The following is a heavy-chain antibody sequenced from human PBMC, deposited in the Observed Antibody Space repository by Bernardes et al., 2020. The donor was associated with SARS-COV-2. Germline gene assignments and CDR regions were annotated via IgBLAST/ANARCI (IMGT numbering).Heavy chain of an antibody. CDR1: GGSFSGYY. CDR2: INHSGST. Sequence: SETLSLTCAVYGGSFSGYYWSWIRQPPGKGLEWIGEINHSGSTNYNPSLKSRVTISVDTSKNQFSLKLSSVTAADTAVYYCAKDWATSLSSGWYVPVDFWGQGTLVTVSS. CDR3: AKDWATSLSSGWYVPVDF. J-gene: IGHJ4*02. V-gene: IGHV4-34*01. D-gene: IGHD6-19*01.